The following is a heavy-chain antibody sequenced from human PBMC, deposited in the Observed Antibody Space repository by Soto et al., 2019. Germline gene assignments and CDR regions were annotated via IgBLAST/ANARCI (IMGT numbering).Heavy chain of an antibody. CDR1: GGSISSGDYY. CDR2: IYYSGST. V-gene: IGHV4-30-4*01. CDR3: AREGKITIFGVATGDYYGMDV. D-gene: IGHD3-3*01. Sequence: SETLSLTCTVSGGSISSGDYYWSWIRQPPGKGLEWIGYIYYSGSTYYNPSLKSRVTISVDTSKNQFSLKLSSVTAADTAVYYCAREGKITIFGVATGDYYGMDVWGQGPTVTVSS. J-gene: IGHJ6*02.